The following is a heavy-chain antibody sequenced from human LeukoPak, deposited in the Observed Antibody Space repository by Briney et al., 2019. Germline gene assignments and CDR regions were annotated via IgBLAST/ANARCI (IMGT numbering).Heavy chain of an antibody. D-gene: IGHD1-26*01. V-gene: IGHV3-30-3*01. CDR2: ISYDGSNK. CDR3: ARGLVGATDFDY. CDR1: GFTFSSYA. Sequence: GRSLRLSCAASGFTFSSYAMHWVRQAPGKGLEWVAVISYDGSNKYYADSVKGRFTISRDNSKNTLNLQMNSLRAEDTAVYYCARGLVGATDFDYWGQGTLVTVSS. J-gene: IGHJ4*02.